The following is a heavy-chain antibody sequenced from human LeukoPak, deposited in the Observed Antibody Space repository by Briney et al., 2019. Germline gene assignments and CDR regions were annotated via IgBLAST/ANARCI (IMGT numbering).Heavy chain of an antibody. CDR1: GFTFSSYS. V-gene: IGHV3-21*01. CDR3: ARVGYSSGWYGWFNP. D-gene: IGHD6-19*01. CDR2: ISSSSSYI. J-gene: IGHJ5*02. Sequence: GGSLRLSCAASGFTFSSYSMNWVRQAPGKGLEWVSSISSSSSYIYYADSVKGRFTISRDDAENSLFLQMNSLRAEDTAVYYCARVGYSSGWYGWFNPWGQGTLVTVSS.